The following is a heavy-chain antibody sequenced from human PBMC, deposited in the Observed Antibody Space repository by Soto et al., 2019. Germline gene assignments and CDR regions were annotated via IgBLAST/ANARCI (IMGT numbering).Heavy chain of an antibody. J-gene: IGHJ6*02. D-gene: IGHD3-3*01. V-gene: IGHV3-11*01. CDR3: AREDRSENDFWSGYYTYHYYCGMDV. Sequence: QVQLVESGGGLVKPGGSLRLSCAASGFTFSDYYMSWIRQAPGKGLEWVSYISSSGSTIYYADSVKGRFTISRDNAKNSLCLPMNGLRAEDPAVYYCAREDRSENDFWSGYYTYHYYCGMDVWGQGTTVTVSS. CDR2: ISSSGSTI. CDR1: GFTFSDYY.